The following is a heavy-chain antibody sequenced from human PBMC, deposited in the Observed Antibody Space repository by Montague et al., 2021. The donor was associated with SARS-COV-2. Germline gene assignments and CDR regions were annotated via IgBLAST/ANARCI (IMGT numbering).Heavy chain of an antibody. D-gene: IGHD3-22*01. CDR2: INHSGGT. CDR3: AGGLNDVTVILVFVGASLYFDS. CDR1: GGSFSGHS. V-gene: IGHV4-34*01. J-gene: IGHJ4*01. Sequence: SETLSLTCAVYGGSFSGHSWTWIRQPPGKGLEWIGEINHSGGTNYNPSLKSRVTISVDTSKNQFSLKLSSLTAADTAVYYCAGGLNDVTVILVFVGASLYFDSWGQGALVTVSS.